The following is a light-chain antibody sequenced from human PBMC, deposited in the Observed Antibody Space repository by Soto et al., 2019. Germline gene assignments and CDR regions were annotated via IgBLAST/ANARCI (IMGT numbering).Light chain of an antibody. Sequence: DIQMAQSPSSLSASIGDRVTITCRTSQSISSHLNWYQHKPGKAPKLLIFGASTLQFGVPSRFSGSGSGTDFTLTISGLHPEDLATYYCQQSYGTSRTFGQGTRLEVK. CDR3: QQSYGTSRT. J-gene: IGKJ2*01. CDR1: QSISSH. CDR2: GAS. V-gene: IGKV1-39*01.